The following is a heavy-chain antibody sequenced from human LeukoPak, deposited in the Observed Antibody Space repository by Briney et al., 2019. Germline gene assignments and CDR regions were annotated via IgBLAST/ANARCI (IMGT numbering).Heavy chain of an antibody. V-gene: IGHV3-23*01. D-gene: IGHD5-18*01. CDR2: ISGSGGTT. CDR1: GFTFSSYG. CDR3: AKTNIQLWYNNWFDP. Sequence: PGGTLRLSCAASGFTFSSYGMSWVRQAPGKGLEWVSAISGSGGTTYYADSVKGRFTTSRDNSKNTLYLQMNSLRAEDTAVYYCAKTNIQLWYNNWFDPWGQGTLVTVSS. J-gene: IGHJ5*02.